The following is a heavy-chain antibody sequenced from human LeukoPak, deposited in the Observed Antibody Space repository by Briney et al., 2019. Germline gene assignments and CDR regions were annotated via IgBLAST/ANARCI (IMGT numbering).Heavy chain of an antibody. CDR3: ATAGLDLLELASDAFDI. CDR1: GYTLTELS. CDR2: SDPEDGET. Sequence: EASVKVSCKVSGYTLTELSMHWVRQAPGKGLEWMGGSDPEDGETIYAQKFQGRVTMTEDTSTDTAYMELSSLRSEDTAVYYCATAGLDLLELASDAFDIWGQGTMVTVSS. D-gene: IGHD3-16*01. V-gene: IGHV1-24*01. J-gene: IGHJ3*02.